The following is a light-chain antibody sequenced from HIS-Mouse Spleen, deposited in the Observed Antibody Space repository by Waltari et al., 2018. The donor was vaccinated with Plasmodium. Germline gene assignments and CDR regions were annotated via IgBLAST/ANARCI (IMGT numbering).Light chain of an antibody. CDR2: AAS. CDR1: QVISSY. V-gene: IGKV1-8*01. J-gene: IGKJ4*01. Sequence: AIRMTQSPSSFSASTGDRVTIPCRASQVISSYLAWYQQKPGKAPKLLIYAASTLQSGVPSRFSGSGSGTDFTLTISCLQSEDFATYYCQQYYSYPLTFGGGTKVEIK. CDR3: QQYYSYPLT.